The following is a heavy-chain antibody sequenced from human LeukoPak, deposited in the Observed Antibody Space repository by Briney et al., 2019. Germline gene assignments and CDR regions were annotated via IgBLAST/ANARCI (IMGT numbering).Heavy chain of an antibody. J-gene: IGHJ4*02. CDR2: ITSGGDYI. D-gene: IGHD1-7*01. CDR1: GFTFNTFN. V-gene: IGHV3-21*01. Sequence: GGSLRLFCAASGFTFNTFNMNWVRQAPGKGLEWVSSITSGGDYIYYADSVKGRFTTSRDNAKNSLSLQLNSLRAEDTAVYYCARDWNYHALGYWGQGTLVTVSS. CDR3: ARDWNYHALGY.